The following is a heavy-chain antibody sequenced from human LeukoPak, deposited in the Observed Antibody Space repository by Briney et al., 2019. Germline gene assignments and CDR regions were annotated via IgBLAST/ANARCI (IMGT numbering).Heavy chain of an antibody. CDR1: GGSFSGYY. J-gene: IGHJ3*02. Sequence: SETLSLTCAVYGGSFSGYYWSWIRQPPGKGLEWIGEINHSGSTNYNPSLKSRVTISVDTSKNQFSLKLSSVTAAATAVYYCARGVYGDPVMGAFDIWGQGTMVTVSS. D-gene: IGHD4-17*01. CDR3: ARGVYGDPVMGAFDI. V-gene: IGHV4-34*01. CDR2: INHSGST.